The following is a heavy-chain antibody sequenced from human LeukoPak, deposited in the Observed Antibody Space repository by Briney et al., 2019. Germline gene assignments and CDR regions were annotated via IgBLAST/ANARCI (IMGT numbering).Heavy chain of an antibody. D-gene: IGHD3-10*01. CDR2: TSYDGSRK. Sequence: GGSLRLSCTASGFTFSHYGMHWVRQAPGKGLEWVAVTSYDGSRKHYADSVKGRFTISRDNSKNMLYLRMNSLRAEDTAVYYCAKDADYYGSGSYFDYWGQGTLVTVSS. CDR3: AKDADYYGSGSYFDY. J-gene: IGHJ4*02. V-gene: IGHV3-30*18. CDR1: GFTFSHYG.